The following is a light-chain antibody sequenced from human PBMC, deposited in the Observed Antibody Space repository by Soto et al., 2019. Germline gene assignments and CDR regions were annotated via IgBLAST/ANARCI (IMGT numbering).Light chain of an antibody. J-gene: IGLJ2*01. Sequence: QSALTQPRSVSGSPGQSVTISCTGTSSDVGGYNYVSWYQQHSGKAPKVMIYDVNKRPSGVPDRFSGSKSGNTASLTISGLQAEDEADYYCCSYAGSNPIPFGGGTKVTVL. CDR2: DVN. CDR3: CSYAGSNPIP. CDR1: SSDVGGYNY. V-gene: IGLV2-11*01.